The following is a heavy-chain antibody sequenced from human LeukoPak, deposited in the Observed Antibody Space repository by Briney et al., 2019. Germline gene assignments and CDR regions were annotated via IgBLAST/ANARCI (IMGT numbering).Heavy chain of an antibody. J-gene: IGHJ4*02. D-gene: IGHD3-16*01. CDR3: ARDGAPGGSAYFDY. V-gene: IGHV4-34*01. CDR1: GGSFSGYY. CDR2: INHSGST. Sequence: SETLSLTCGVYGGSFSGYYWSWIRQPPGKGLEWIGEINHSGSTNYNPSLKSRVTISVDTSKKQFSLKLNSVTSADTAVYFCARDGAPGGSAYFDYWGQGTLVTVSS.